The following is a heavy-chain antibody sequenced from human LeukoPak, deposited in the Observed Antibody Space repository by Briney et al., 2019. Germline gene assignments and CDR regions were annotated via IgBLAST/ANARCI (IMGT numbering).Heavy chain of an antibody. D-gene: IGHD3-10*01. CDR1: GFTFGPLG. J-gene: IGHJ4*02. V-gene: IGHV3-48*02. CDR2: ISSYSTTT. Sequence: GGSLRLSCAASGFTFGPLGINWVRQAPGRGLEWVAYISSYSTTTYYAESVKGRFTISRDNAKNSLYLQVSSLRDEDTAVYYCARGRGLTLSYHYFDYWGQGTLVTVSS. CDR3: ARGRGLTLSYHYFDY.